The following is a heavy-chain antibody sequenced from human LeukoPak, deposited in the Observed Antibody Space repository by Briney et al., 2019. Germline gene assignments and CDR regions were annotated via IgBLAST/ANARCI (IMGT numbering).Heavy chain of an antibody. D-gene: IGHD2-2*01. Sequence: SETLSLTCTVSGGSISSGSDYWRWIRQPPGKGQEWIGRIYTSGSTNYNPSLKSRVTISVDTSKNQFSLKLSSVTAADTAVYYCARDGGYCSSTSSFRCNWFDPWGQGTLVTVSS. CDR2: IYTSGST. CDR3: ARDGGYCSSTSSFRCNWFDP. CDR1: GGSISSGSDY. V-gene: IGHV4-61*02. J-gene: IGHJ5*02.